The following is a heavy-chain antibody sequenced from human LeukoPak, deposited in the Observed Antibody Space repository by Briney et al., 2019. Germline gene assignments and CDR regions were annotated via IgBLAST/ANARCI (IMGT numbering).Heavy chain of an antibody. Sequence: ASVKVSCKASGYTFTGYYMHWVRQAPGQGLEWMGWINPNSGGTNYAQKFQGRVTMTRDTSISTAYMELSRLRSDDTAVYYCARDTFQHQFGEPQTDLDYWGQGTLVTVSS. CDR2: INPNSGGT. CDR1: GYTFTGYY. V-gene: IGHV1-2*02. J-gene: IGHJ4*02. CDR3: ARDTFQHQFGEPQTDLDY. D-gene: IGHD3-10*01.